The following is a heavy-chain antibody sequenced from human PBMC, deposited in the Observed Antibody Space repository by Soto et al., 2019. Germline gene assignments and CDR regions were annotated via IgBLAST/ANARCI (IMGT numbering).Heavy chain of an antibody. CDR1: SGSISSSNW. J-gene: IGHJ6*03. D-gene: IGHD2-2*01. CDR3: ARGVGRVNNIVVVPAAKFRYYYYYYMDV. Sequence: QVQLQESGPGLVKPSGTLSLTCAVSSGSISSSNWWSWVRQPPGKGLEWIGEIYHSGSTNYNPSLKSRVTISVDKSQNQFSLKLSSVTAADTAVYYCARGVGRVNNIVVVPAAKFRYYYYYYMDVWGKGTTVTVSS. CDR2: IYHSGST. V-gene: IGHV4-4*02.